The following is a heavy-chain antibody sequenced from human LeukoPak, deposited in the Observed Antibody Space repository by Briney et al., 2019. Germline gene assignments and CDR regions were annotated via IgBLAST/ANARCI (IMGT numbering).Heavy chain of an antibody. Sequence: GGSLRLSCAASGLTFSSYSMNWVRQAPGKGLEWVSSISSSSSYIYYADSVKGRFTISRDNAKNSLYLQMNSLRAEDTAVYYCARDLSSGYYYVATDWGQGTLVTVSS. D-gene: IGHD3-22*01. V-gene: IGHV3-21*01. J-gene: IGHJ4*02. CDR2: ISSSSSYI. CDR1: GLTFSSYS. CDR3: ARDLSSGYYYVATD.